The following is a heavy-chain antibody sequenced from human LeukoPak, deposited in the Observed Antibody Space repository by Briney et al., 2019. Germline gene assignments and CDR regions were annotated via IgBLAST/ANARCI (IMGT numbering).Heavy chain of an antibody. CDR1: GFTFSTFG. D-gene: IGHD1-14*01. V-gene: IGHV3-33*06. CDR2: IWDDGSYK. CDR3: AKGRYTMPVGWIDP. J-gene: IGHJ5*02. Sequence: PGRSPRLSCAASGFTFSTFGMHWVRQAPGKGLEWVALIWDDGSYKYYADSVKGRFTISRDNSKNTVFLQMNSLRAEDTAVYYCAKGRYTMPVGWIDPWGQGTLVTVSS.